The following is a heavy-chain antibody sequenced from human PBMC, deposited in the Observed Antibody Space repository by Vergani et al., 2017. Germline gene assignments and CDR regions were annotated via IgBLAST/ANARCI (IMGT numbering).Heavy chain of an antibody. CDR2: ISGSGGST. D-gene: IGHD5/OR15-5a*01. V-gene: IGHV3-23*04. J-gene: IGHJ4*02. CDR3: ANLDSVLYYFDY. CDR1: GFTFSSYS. Sequence: EVQLVESGGGLVQPGGSLRLSCAASGFTFSSYSMNWVRQAPGKGLEWVSAISGSGGSTYYADSVKGRFTISRDNSKNTLYLQMNSLRAEDTAVYYCANLDSVLYYFDYWGQGTLVTVSS.